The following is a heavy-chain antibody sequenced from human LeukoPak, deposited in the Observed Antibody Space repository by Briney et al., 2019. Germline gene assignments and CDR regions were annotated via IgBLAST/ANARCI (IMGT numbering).Heavy chain of an antibody. D-gene: IGHD6-19*01. J-gene: IGHJ4*02. CDR3: AKGKDSSGTWDYFDY. CDR2: VNGSGDKT. CDR1: GLTFSSYG. Sequence: GGPLRLSCAASGLTFSSYGMSWVRQAPGKGLEWVSGVNGSGDKTYYADSVKGRFTISRDNSKNTLYLQMNSLRAEDTAVYYCAKGKDSSGTWDYFDYWGQGTLVTVSS. V-gene: IGHV3-23*01.